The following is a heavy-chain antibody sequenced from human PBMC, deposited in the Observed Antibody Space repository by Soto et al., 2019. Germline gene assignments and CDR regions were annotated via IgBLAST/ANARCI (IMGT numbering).Heavy chain of an antibody. CDR2: IYYTRST. J-gene: IGHJ4*02. Sequence: SETLSLTCTVSGGSITGYSWTWIWQPPGKGLEWIGYIYYTRSTNNNHTLKSRVTMSLDRSKNQYSLRLSSVTAADTAVYYCARTEGYCSSTSCYYYFDYWGQGTLVTVSS. CDR1: GGSITGYS. V-gene: IGHV4-59*08. D-gene: IGHD2-2*01. CDR3: ARTEGYCSSTSCYYYFDY.